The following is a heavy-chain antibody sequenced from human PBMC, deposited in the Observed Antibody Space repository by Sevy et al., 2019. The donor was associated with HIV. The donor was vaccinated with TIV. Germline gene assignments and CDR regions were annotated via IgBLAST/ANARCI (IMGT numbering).Heavy chain of an antibody. CDR3: TRGPCSGDTCYSDY. CDR1: GFTVSSNY. J-gene: IGHJ4*02. V-gene: IGHV3-53*01. Sequence: GGSLRLSCVASGFTVSSNYMSWVRQAPGKGLEWVSLIYSGGSTYYADSVKGRCNISRDNSKDTLYLQLTALRADDTAVYYCTRGPCSGDTCYSDYWGQRTLVTVSS. CDR2: IYSGGST. D-gene: IGHD2-15*01.